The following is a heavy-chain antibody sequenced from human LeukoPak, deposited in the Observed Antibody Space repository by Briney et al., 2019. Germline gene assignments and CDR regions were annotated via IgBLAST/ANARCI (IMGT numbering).Heavy chain of an antibody. CDR2: IYYSGST. J-gene: IGHJ4*02. CDR3: ARHRQPSYSSSRYFDY. CDR1: GGSISSSSYY. V-gene: IGHV4-39*01. D-gene: IGHD6-13*01. Sequence: SETLSLTCTVSGGSISSSSYYWGWIRQPPGKGREWIGSIYYSGSTYYNPSLKSRVTISVDTSKNQFSLKLSSVTAADTAVYYCARHRQPSYSSSRYFDYWGQGTLVTVSS.